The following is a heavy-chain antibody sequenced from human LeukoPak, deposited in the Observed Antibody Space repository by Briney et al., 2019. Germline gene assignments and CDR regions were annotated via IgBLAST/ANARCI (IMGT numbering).Heavy chain of an antibody. CDR1: GFTFSSYS. D-gene: IGHD3-9*01. Sequence: GGSLRLSCAASGFTFSSYSMNWVRQAPGKGLEWVSSISSSSSYIYYADSVKGRFTISRDNAKNSLYLQMNSLRAEDTAVYYCARDLDILTGLDYWGQGTLVTVSS. V-gene: IGHV3-21*01. J-gene: IGHJ4*02. CDR3: ARDLDILTGLDY. CDR2: ISSSSSYI.